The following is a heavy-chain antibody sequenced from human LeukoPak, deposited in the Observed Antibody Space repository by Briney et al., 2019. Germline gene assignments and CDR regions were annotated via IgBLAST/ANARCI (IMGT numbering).Heavy chain of an antibody. CDR2: ISGSGGDT. CDR3: AKGLIRFDY. CDR1: GFTFSKAW. Sequence: GGSLRLSCAVSGFTFSKAWMSWVRQAPGKGLEWVSAISGSGGDTYYADSVKGRFTISRDNSKNTLYLQMNSLRAEDTAVYYCAKGLIRFDYWGQGTLVTVSS. J-gene: IGHJ4*02. D-gene: IGHD2-21*01. V-gene: IGHV3-23*01.